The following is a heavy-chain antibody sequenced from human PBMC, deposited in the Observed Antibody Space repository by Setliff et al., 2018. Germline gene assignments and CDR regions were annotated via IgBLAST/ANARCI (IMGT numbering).Heavy chain of an antibody. D-gene: IGHD3-3*01. CDR1: GGTFSSYG. CDR3: ARDRFYNSWSGTSITAPHDAFDI. Sequence: SVKVSCKASGGTFSSYGISWVRQAPGQGLEWMGGTIPMFGTTNYARKFQGRVTIITDESTSTAYMQLSSLRSEDTAVYFCARDRFYNSWSGTSITAPHDAFDIWGQGTMVTVSS. CDR2: TIPMFGTT. V-gene: IGHV1-69*05. J-gene: IGHJ3*02.